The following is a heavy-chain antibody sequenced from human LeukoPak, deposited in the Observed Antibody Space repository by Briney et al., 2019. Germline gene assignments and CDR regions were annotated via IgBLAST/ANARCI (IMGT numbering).Heavy chain of an antibody. CDR1: GFTFSSYA. J-gene: IGHJ4*02. CDR2: ISGSGGST. D-gene: IGHD2-2*02. V-gene: IGHV3-23*01. Sequence: GRSLRLSCAASGFTFSSYAMSWVRQAPGKGLEWVSAISGSGGSTYYADSVKGRFTIYRDNSKNPLYLQMNSLRAEDTAVYYCAKIGDIVVVPAAIQQLHYFDYWGQGTLVTVSS. CDR3: AKIGDIVVVPAAIQQLHYFDY.